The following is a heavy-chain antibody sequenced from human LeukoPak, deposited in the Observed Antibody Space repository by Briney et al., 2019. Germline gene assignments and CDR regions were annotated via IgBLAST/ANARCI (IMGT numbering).Heavy chain of an antibody. V-gene: IGHV3-66*02. CDR2: IYSGGST. J-gene: IGHJ4*02. Sequence: GGSLRLSCAASGLTVSIDYMSWVRQAPGKGLEWVSVIYSGGSTYYADSVKGRFTISRDNSKNTLSLQMTSLRPEDTAVYYCARGGGAYCGGDCYRNFDYWGQGTLVTVSS. CDR1: GLTVSIDY. CDR3: ARGGGAYCGGDCYRNFDY. D-gene: IGHD2-21*02.